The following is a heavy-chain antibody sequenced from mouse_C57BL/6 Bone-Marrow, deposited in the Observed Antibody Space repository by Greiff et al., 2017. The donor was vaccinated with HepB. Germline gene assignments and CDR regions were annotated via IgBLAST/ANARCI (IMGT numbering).Heavy chain of an antibody. D-gene: IGHD2-1*01. V-gene: IGHV1-80*01. CDR2: IYPGDGDT. CDR3: ARFYYPYYYAMDY. CDR1: GYAFSSYW. Sequence: QVQLQQSGAELVKPGASVKISCKASGYAFSSYWMNWVKQRPGKGLEWIGQIYPGDGDTNYNGKFKGKATLTADKSSSTAYMLLSSLTSEDSAVYFCARFYYPYYYAMDYWGQGTSVTVSS. J-gene: IGHJ4*01.